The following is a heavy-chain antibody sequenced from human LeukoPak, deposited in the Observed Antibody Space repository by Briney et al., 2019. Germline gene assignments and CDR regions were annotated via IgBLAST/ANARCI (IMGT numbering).Heavy chain of an antibody. Sequence: GESLKISCKGSGYTFTNYWIGWVRQMPGKGLEWMGIIYPGDSDTRYSPSFQDQVTISADKSISTAYLQWSSLKASDTAMYYCARQRFTMRAYAGNWFDPWGQGTLVTVSS. CDR3: ARQRFTMRAYAGNWFDP. CDR1: GYTFTNYW. V-gene: IGHV5-51*01. J-gene: IGHJ5*02. CDR2: IYPGDSDT. D-gene: IGHD3-10*01.